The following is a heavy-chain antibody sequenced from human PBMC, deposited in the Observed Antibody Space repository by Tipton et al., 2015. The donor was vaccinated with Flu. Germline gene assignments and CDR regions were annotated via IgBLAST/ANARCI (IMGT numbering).Heavy chain of an antibody. CDR2: IYYSGST. D-gene: IGHD6-13*01. CDR3: ARAPPYSSSWYSFDY. CDR1: GGSISSSSYY. Sequence: TLSLTCTVSGGSISSSSYYWGRIRPPPGKGLEWIGSIYYSGSTYYNPSLKSRVTISVDTSKNQFSLKLSSVTAADTAVYYCARAPPYSSSWYSFDYWGQGTLVTVSS. J-gene: IGHJ4*02. V-gene: IGHV4-39*07.